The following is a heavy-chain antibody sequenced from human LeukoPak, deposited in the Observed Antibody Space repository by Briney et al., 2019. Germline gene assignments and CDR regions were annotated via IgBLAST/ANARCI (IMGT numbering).Heavy chain of an antibody. CDR2: IGTAGDT. D-gene: IGHD1-26*01. CDR1: GFTFSSYD. V-gene: IGHV3-13*01. J-gene: IGHJ2*01. Sequence: GGSLRLSCAASGFTFSSYDMHWVRQAAGKGLEWVSAIGTAGDTYYVDSVKGRFTISRENAKNSLYLQMNSLRAGDTAVYYCARGLHREGYFDLWGRGTLVTVSS. CDR3: ARGLHREGYFDL.